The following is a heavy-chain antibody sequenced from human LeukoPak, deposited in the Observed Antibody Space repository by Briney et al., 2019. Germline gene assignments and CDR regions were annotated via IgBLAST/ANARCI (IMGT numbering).Heavy chain of an antibody. CDR3: ARAYYYDSGRVGGYAFDI. V-gene: IGHV1-69-2*01. Sequence: ASVKVSCKVSGYTFTDFYMHWVQQAPGKGLEWMGLVDPEDGKTIYAKKFQGRVTITADTSTDTVYMELSSLRSEDTAVYYCARAYYYDSGRVGGYAFDIWGQGTMVTVSS. CDR1: GYTFTDFY. D-gene: IGHD3-22*01. J-gene: IGHJ3*02. CDR2: VDPEDGKT.